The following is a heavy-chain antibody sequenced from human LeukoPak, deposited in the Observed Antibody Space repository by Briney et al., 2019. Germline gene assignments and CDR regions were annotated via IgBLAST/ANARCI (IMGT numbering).Heavy chain of an antibody. Sequence: GGSLRLSCAASGFTFSSYSMNWVRQAPGRGPEWVSSISSSSSYIYYADSVKGRFTISRDNAKNSLYLQMNSLRAEDTAVYYCARDGSGSLQYYFDYWGQGTLVTVSS. CDR1: GFTFSSYS. CDR3: ARDGSGSLQYYFDY. CDR2: ISSSSSYI. V-gene: IGHV3-21*01. D-gene: IGHD3-10*01. J-gene: IGHJ4*02.